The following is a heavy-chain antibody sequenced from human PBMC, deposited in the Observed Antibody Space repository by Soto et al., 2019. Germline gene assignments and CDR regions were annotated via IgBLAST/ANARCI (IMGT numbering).Heavy chain of an antibody. Sequence: QVQLVESGGGVVQPGRSLRLSCAASGFTFSSYGMHWVRQAPGKGLEWVAVISYDGSNKYYADSVKGRFTISRDNSKNTLYLQMNSLRAEDTAVYYCAKDWQWPAPRYYYYGMDVWGQGTTVTVSS. J-gene: IGHJ6*02. V-gene: IGHV3-30*18. CDR2: ISYDGSNK. CDR1: GFTFSSYG. CDR3: AKDWQWPAPRYYYYGMDV. D-gene: IGHD6-19*01.